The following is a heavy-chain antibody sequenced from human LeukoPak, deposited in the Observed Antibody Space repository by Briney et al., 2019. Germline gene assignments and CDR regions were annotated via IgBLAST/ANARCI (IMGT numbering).Heavy chain of an antibody. V-gene: IGHV3-53*01. J-gene: IGHJ3*02. CDR3: ARNILFAFDI. Sequence: GGSLRLSCAASGLTVSSSYMSWVRQAPGKGLEWVSIIYNDGSTYYADSMKGRFAISRDNSKNTLYLQVNSLRAEDTAMYYCARNILFAFDIWGQGTMVTVSS. CDR2: IYNDGST. CDR1: GLTVSSSY.